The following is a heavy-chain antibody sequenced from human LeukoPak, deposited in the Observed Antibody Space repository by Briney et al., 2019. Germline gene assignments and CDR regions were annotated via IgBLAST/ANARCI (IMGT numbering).Heavy chain of an antibody. V-gene: IGHV4-39*07. CDR1: GGSISSYY. J-gene: IGHJ4*02. CDR3: ARDSVDYYDSSGYSDY. D-gene: IGHD3-22*01. Sequence: KTSETLSLTCTVSGGSISSYYWGWIRHPPGKGLECIGSIYYSGSTYYNPSLKSRVTISVDTSKNQFSLKLSSVTAADTAVYYCARDSVDYYDSSGYSDYWGQGTLVTVSS. CDR2: IYYSGST.